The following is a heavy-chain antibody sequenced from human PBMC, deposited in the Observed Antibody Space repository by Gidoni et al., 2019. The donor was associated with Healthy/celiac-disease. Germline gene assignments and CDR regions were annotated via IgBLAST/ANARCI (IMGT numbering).Heavy chain of an antibody. J-gene: IGHJ4*02. CDR3: ARALQDHPNDY. Sequence: FTISRDNAKNSLYLQMNSLRAEDTAVYYCARALQDHPNDYWGQGTLVTVSS. D-gene: IGHD3-16*02. V-gene: IGHV3-11*06.